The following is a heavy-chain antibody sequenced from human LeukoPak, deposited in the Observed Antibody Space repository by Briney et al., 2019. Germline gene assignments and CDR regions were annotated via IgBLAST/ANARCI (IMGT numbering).Heavy chain of an antibody. CDR3: ARQAMVYVAGNAFDI. D-gene: IGHD2-8*01. Sequence: GESLKISCKGSGYRFTNYWIGWVRQMPGKGLEWMGIIYPGDSDTRYSPSFQGQVTISADKSISTAYLQWSSLKVSDTAMYYCARQAMVYVAGNAFDIWGQGTMVIVSS. CDR1: GYRFTNYW. V-gene: IGHV5-51*01. CDR2: IYPGDSDT. J-gene: IGHJ3*02.